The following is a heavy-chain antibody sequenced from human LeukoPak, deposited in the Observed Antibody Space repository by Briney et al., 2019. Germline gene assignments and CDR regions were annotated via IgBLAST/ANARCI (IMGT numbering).Heavy chain of an antibody. CDR2: IYPGDSDT. CDR1: GYSFTSYW. J-gene: IGHJ4*02. CDR3: ARLGRYYYDSSGYYLDY. V-gene: IGHV5-51*01. Sequence: GESLKISCKGSGYSFTSYWIGWVRQMPGKGLEWMGIIYPGDSDTRYSPSFQGQVTISADKSISTAYLQWSSLKASDTAMYYCARLGRYYYDSSGYYLDYWGQGTLVTVSS. D-gene: IGHD3-22*01.